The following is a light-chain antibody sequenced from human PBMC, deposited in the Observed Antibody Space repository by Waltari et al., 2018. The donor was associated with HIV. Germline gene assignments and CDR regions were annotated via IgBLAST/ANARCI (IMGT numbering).Light chain of an antibody. Sequence: EVIMTQSPGTLSVSPGDTITLSCWASQSVSNIVAWYHQKPGQPPRLRMSGASNRVPGVPARFSGGGSGTYFTLTISGLQPEDLATYYCKQYNNWPLTFGQGTRLDLK. CDR2: GAS. CDR3: KQYNNWPLT. J-gene: IGKJ5*01. V-gene: IGKV3-15*01. CDR1: QSVSNI.